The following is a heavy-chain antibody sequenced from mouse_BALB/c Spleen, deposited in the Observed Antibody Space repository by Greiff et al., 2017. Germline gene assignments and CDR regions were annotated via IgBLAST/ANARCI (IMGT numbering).Heavy chain of an antibody. J-gene: IGHJ3*01. CDR2: IYPGDGDT. Sequence: QVQLQQSGPELVKPGASVKISCKASGYAFSSSWMNWVKQRPGQGLEWIGRIYPGDGDTNYNGKFKGKATLTADKSSSTAYMQLSSLTSVDSAVYFCAREGEKSTMITTTAWFAYWGQGTLVTVSA. V-gene: IGHV1-82*01. D-gene: IGHD2-4*01. CDR1: GYAFSSSW. CDR3: AREGEKSTMITTTAWFAY.